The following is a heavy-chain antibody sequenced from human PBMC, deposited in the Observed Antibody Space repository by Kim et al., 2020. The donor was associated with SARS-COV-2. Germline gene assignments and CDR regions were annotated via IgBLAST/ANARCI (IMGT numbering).Heavy chain of an antibody. CDR3: ARVMYSSSDFFDY. V-gene: IGHV3-11*01. Sequence: YADSVKGRFTISRDNAKNSLYLQMNSLRAEDTAVYYCARVMYSSSDFFDYWGQGTLVTVSS. D-gene: IGHD6-6*01. J-gene: IGHJ4*02.